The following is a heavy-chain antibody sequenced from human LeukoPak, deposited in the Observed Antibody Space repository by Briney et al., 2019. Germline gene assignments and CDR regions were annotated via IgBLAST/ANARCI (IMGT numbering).Heavy chain of an antibody. CDR1: GFSVTSNF. CDR2: IYSGGST. V-gene: IGHV3-53*01. J-gene: IGHJ6*03. D-gene: IGHD3-10*01. Sequence: GGSLRLSCVASGFSVTSNFMNWVRQAPGKGLEWVSVIYSGGSTFYADSVKGRFTISRDNAKNSLSLEMNSLRAEDTAVYYCARDITQLRGVYYYYYMDVWGKGTTVTVSS. CDR3: ARDITQLRGVYYYYYMDV.